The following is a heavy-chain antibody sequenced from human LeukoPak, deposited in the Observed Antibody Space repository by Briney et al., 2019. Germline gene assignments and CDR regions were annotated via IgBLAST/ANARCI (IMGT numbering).Heavy chain of an antibody. CDR1: GYTLTELS. J-gene: IGHJ4*02. CDR3: ATVPYDSSGYTFDY. D-gene: IGHD3-22*01. V-gene: IGHV1-24*01. Sequence: ASVKVSCKVSGYTLTELSMHWVRQAPGKGLEWMGGFDPEDGETIYAQKFQGRVTMTEDTSTDTAYMELSSLRSEDTAVYYYATVPYDSSGYTFDYWGQGTLVTVSS. CDR2: FDPEDGET.